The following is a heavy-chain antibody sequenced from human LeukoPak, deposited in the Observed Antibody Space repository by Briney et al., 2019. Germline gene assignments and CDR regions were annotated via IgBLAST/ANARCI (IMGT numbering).Heavy chain of an antibody. D-gene: IGHD3-10*01. CDR2: INPNSGGT. CDR3: AKSQYSFGSGSTRPLFDY. CDR1: GYIFTDYY. Sequence: ASVKVSFKASGYIFTDYYIHWVRQARGQGLEWMGWINPNSGGTYFAQKFEARVTLTRDTSINTGYMDIRGLTSDDTAVYYCAKSQYSFGSGSTRPLFDYWGPGTLVTVSS. J-gene: IGHJ4*02. V-gene: IGHV1-2*02.